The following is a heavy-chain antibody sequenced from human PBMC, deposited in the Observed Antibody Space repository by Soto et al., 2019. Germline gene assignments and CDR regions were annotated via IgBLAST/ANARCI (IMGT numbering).Heavy chain of an antibody. CDR1: GITFSSHG. D-gene: IGHD3-10*01. J-gene: IGHJ4*02. CDR2: IWYDGSEK. CDR3: ASQGGTGFPPDY. V-gene: IGHV3-33*01. Sequence: HVQLVESGGGVVQPGRSLRLSCEVSGITFSSHGMHWVRQTPGKGLEWVAVIWYDGSEKYYADSVKGRFTISRDNSKNTLYRQLNSLRVDDTAVYYCASQGGTGFPPDYWGQGTLVTVSS.